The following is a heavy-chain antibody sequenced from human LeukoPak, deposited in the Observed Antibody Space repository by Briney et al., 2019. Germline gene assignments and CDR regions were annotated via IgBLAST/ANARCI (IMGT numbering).Heavy chain of an antibody. V-gene: IGHV3-30*02. CDR2: IRYDGSNK. Sequence: GGSLRLSCAASGFTFSSYGMHWVRQAPGKGLEWVAFIRYDGSNKYYADSVKGRFTISRDNSKNTLYLQMSSLRAEDTAVYYCAKRDCSGGSCYGGNWFDPWGQGTLVTVSS. D-gene: IGHD2-15*01. J-gene: IGHJ5*02. CDR3: AKRDCSGGSCYGGNWFDP. CDR1: GFTFSSYG.